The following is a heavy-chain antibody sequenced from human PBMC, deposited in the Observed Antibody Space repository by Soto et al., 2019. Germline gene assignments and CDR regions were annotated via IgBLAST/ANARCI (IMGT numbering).Heavy chain of an antibody. CDR3: AKDPGPGVRYYFDY. CDR1: GFTFDDYA. D-gene: IGHD4-17*01. V-gene: IGHV3-9*01. J-gene: IGHJ4*02. Sequence: QPGGSLRLSCAASGFTFDDYAMHWVRQAPGKGLEWVSGISWNSGSIGYADSVKGRFTISRDNAKNSLYLQMNSLRAEDTALYYCAKDPGPGVRYYFDYWGQGTLVTVSS. CDR2: ISWNSGSI.